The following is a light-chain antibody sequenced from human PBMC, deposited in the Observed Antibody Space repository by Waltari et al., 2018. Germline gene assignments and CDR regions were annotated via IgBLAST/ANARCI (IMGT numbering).Light chain of an antibody. CDR1: QGISSR. V-gene: IGKV1-12*01. CDR3: LQAYSFPRT. J-gene: IGKJ2*01. Sequence: DIQMTLSPSFVSASVGDRVTITCRASQGISSRLAWYQQKPGKAPKLLIYTASTLQSGVPSRFSGSGSGTEFTLIITTLQPEDFATYFCLQAYSFPRTFGQGTKLEIK. CDR2: TAS.